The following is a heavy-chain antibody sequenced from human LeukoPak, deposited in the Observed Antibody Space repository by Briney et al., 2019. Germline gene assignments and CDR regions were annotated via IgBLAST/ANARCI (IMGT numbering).Heavy chain of an antibody. V-gene: IGHV4-38-2*01. D-gene: IGHD3-3*01. CDR3: ARSYDFWSGYFHPEFDY. CDR1: GYSISSGYY. J-gene: IGHJ4*02. CDR2: IYHSGST. Sequence: SETLSLTCAVSGYSISSGYYWGWIRPPPGKGVEWIGSIYHSGSTYYNPSLKSRVTISVDTSKNQFSLKLSSVTAADTAVYYRARSYDFWSGYFHPEFDYWGQGTLVTVSS.